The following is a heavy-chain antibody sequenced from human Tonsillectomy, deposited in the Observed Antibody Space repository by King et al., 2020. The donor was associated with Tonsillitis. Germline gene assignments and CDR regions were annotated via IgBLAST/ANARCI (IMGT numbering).Heavy chain of an antibody. CDR1: GGSISSYS. J-gene: IGHJ2*01. D-gene: IGHD2-21*02. CDR3: ARDCGGDCYSYWYFDL. V-gene: IGHV4-59*01. CDR2: IYYSGST. Sequence: VQLQESGPGLVKPSETLSLTCTVSGGSISSYSWSWIRQPPGKGLEWIGYIYYSGSTKYNPSLKSRVTTSVDTSKNQLSLKLSSVTAADTAVYYCARDCGGDCYSYWYFDLWGRGTLVTVSS.